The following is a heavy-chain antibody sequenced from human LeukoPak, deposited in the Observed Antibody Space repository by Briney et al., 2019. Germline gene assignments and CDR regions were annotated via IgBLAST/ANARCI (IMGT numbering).Heavy chain of an antibody. Sequence: GGALRLSCAASGFTFSTYWLTWVRQAPGKGLEWVAYITDDGTVKYYVDSVKGRFTISRDNAKNSLYLQMNSLRGEDRAVYYCARDLTVKYNDLYSDAFDIWGQGTLVTVSS. CDR1: GFTFSTYW. V-gene: IGHV3-7*01. CDR2: ITDDGTVK. J-gene: IGHJ3*02. D-gene: IGHD3-16*01. CDR3: ARDLTVKYNDLYSDAFDI.